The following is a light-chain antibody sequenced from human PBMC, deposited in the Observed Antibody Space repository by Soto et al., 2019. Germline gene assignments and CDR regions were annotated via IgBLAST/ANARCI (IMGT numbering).Light chain of an antibody. V-gene: IGKV3-11*01. Sequence: EIVLTQSPATLSLSPGERATLSCRASQTISSYLAWYRQKPGQAPRLLIYDASNRATGIPARFSGSGSGTDFTLTISSLEPEDFAVYYCQHRSNWPPITFGQGTRLEIK. CDR1: QTISSY. CDR2: DAS. CDR3: QHRSNWPPIT. J-gene: IGKJ5*01.